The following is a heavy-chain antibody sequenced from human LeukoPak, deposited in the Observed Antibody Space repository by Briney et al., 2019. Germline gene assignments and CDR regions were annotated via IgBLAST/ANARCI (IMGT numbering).Heavy chain of an antibody. Sequence: PGGSLRLSCAASGFTFSSYGMHWVRQAPGKGLEWVAVMSNDGSNKYYADSVKGRFTVSRDKPKNTLYLQMNSLRAEDTATYYCVKSGIAAAGQRGYFDYWGQGTLVTVSS. D-gene: IGHD6-13*01. V-gene: IGHV3-30*18. CDR1: GFTFSSYG. CDR2: MSNDGSNK. CDR3: VKSGIAAAGQRGYFDY. J-gene: IGHJ4*02.